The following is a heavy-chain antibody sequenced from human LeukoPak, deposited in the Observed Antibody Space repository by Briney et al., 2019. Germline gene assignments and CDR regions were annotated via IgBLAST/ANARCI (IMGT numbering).Heavy chain of an antibody. V-gene: IGHV3-20*04. D-gene: IGHD1-26*01. CDR1: GYSFDDNA. CDR2: INCNAEYI. Sequence: PLGSLRLSCAASGYSFDDNALSWVRQAPGKGLEWVSTINCNAEYITYADSVRGRFTISRDHAKNSVYLQMDSLRVEDTALYYCARDRMGATGNFDYWGQGTLVTASS. CDR3: ARDRMGATGNFDY. J-gene: IGHJ4*02.